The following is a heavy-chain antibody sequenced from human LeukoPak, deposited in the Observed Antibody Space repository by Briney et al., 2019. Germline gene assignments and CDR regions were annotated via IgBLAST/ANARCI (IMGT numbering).Heavy chain of an antibody. J-gene: IGHJ6*04. V-gene: IGHV4-34*01. CDR1: GGSFSGYY. CDR3: ARAWIQLPMDV. CDR2: INHSGST. D-gene: IGHD5-18*01. Sequence: SSETLSLTCAVYGGSFSGYYWSWIRQPPGKGLEWIGEINHSGSTNYNPSLKSRVTISVDTSKNQFSLKLSSVTAADTAVYYCARAWIQLPMDVWGKGTTVTVSS.